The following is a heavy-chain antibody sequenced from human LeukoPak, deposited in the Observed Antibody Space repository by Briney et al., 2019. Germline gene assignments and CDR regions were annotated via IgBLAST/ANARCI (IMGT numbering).Heavy chain of an antibody. CDR2: IYFSGST. D-gene: IGHD3-10*01. CDR3: ARHEGSGSGSKPFDY. J-gene: IGHJ4*02. CDR1: GGSISSYY. Sequence: SETLSLTCTVSGGSISSYYWSWIRQPPGRGLEWVGYIYFSGSTIYNPSLKSRVTISVDSSKNQFSLRLSSVTAGDTAVYYCARHEGSGSGSKPFDYWGQGTPVTVSS. V-gene: IGHV4-59*08.